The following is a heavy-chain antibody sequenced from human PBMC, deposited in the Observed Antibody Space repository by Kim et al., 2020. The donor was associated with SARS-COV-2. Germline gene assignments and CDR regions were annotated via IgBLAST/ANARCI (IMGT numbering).Heavy chain of an antibody. V-gene: IGHV1-8*01. J-gene: IGHJ6*03. CDR1: GYTFTSYD. CDR2: MNPNSGNT. Sequence: ASVKVSCKASGYTFTSYDINWVRQATGQGLEWMGWMNPNSGNTGYAQKFQGRVTMTRNTSISTAYMELSSLRSEYTAVYYCARGRRGVIIVGYYYYMDVWCTGATVTVSS. CDR3: ARGRRGVIIVGYYYYMDV. D-gene: IGHD3-10*01.